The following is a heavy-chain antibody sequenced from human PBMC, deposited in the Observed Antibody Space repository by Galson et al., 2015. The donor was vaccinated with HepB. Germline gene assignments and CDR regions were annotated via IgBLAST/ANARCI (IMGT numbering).Heavy chain of an antibody. CDR2: IYSGGST. V-gene: IGHV3-66*01. Sequence: SLRLSCAASGFTVSSNYMSWVRQAPGKGLEWVSVIYSGGSTYYAGSVKGRFTIYRDKSKNTLYLQMNSLRAEDTAVYYCARATLSLRIAVAGPVYGMDVWGQGTTVTVSS. CDR1: GFTVSSNY. D-gene: IGHD6-19*01. CDR3: ARATLSLRIAVAGPVYGMDV. J-gene: IGHJ6*02.